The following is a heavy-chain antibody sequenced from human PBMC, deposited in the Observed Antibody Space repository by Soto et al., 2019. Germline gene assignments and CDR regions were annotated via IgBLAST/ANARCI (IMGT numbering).Heavy chain of an antibody. CDR1: GYTFTTYT. CDR3: ARFIGGAYGMDV. J-gene: IGHJ6*02. V-gene: IGHV1-3*01. Sequence: ASVKVSCKASGYTFTTYTMHWVRQAPGQRLEWMGWINVVNGNTKNSQKLQGRVTITRDTSASTAYMELSSLRSEDTAVYYCARFIGGAYGMDVWGQGTTVTVSS. CDR2: INVVNGNT. D-gene: IGHD2-15*01.